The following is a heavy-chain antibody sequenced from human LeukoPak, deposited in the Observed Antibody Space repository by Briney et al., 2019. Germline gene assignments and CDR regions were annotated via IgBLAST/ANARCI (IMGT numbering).Heavy chain of an antibody. CDR3: AALVVAGSDFDY. D-gene: IGHD6-19*01. CDR2: ISSNGGST. Sequence: PGGSLRLSCSASGFTFSSYAMYWVRQAPGKGLESVTGISSNGGSTYYADSVKGRFIISRVNSKNTVYLQMSSLRPDDTAVYYCAALVVAGSDFDYWGQGTLVTVSS. CDR1: GFTFSSYA. V-gene: IGHV3-64D*06. J-gene: IGHJ4*02.